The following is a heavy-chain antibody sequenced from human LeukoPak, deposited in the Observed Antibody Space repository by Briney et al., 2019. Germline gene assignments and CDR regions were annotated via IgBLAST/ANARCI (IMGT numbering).Heavy chain of an antibody. J-gene: IGHJ6*03. CDR2: ISSSGNTK. D-gene: IGHD3-10*01. CDR1: GFTFSDYY. CDR3: ARDPAITMVRGVASYYMDV. V-gene: IGHV3-11*01. Sequence: PGGSLRLSCAASGFTFSDYYMDWIRQAPGKGLEWVSYISSSGNTKYYADSVRGRFTISRDNAKNSLYLQMNSLRAEDTVVYYCARDPAITMVRGVASYYMDVWGKGTTVTVSS.